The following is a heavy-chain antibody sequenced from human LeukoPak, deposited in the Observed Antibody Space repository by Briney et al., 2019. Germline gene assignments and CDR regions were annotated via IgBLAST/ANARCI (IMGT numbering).Heavy chain of an antibody. CDR1: KFTFSKYW. Sequence: GGSLRLSCAVSKFTFSKYWMSWVRQAPGKGLEWVANIKQDGSEKSYADSVRGRFTISRDNAKNSLYLQMNSLRAEDTAVYYCAKDSNGGNFDYWGQGTLVTVSS. V-gene: IGHV3-7*01. CDR2: IKQDGSEK. J-gene: IGHJ4*02. D-gene: IGHD4-23*01. CDR3: AKDSNGGNFDY.